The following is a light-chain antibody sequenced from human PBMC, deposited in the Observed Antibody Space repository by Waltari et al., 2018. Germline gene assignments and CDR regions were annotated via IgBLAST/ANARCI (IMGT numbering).Light chain of an antibody. CDR2: EVT. Sequence: QSALTQPASVSGSPGQSITTSCTGTNSDVGSYNFVSWFQQHPGEAPKLMIYEVTNRPSGVSNRFSGSKSGNTASLIISGLQGEDEADYYCSSYTTSRTYVFGTGTKVTVL. V-gene: IGLV2-14*01. CDR1: NSDVGSYNF. J-gene: IGLJ1*01. CDR3: SSYTTSRTYV.